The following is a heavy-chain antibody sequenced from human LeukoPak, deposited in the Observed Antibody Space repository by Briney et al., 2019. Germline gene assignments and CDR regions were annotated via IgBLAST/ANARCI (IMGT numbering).Heavy chain of an antibody. V-gene: IGHV3-11*01. CDR2: ISSSGSTI. J-gene: IGHJ3*02. Sequence: GGSLRLSCAASGFTFSDYYMSWIRQAPGKGLEWISYISSSGSTIFQADSMKGRFTISRDNAKNSLYLQMNSLRAEDTAVYYCAKDGGEAYYYDSSGYYDAFDIWGQGTMVTVSS. D-gene: IGHD3-22*01. CDR3: AKDGGEAYYYDSSGYYDAFDI. CDR1: GFTFSDYY.